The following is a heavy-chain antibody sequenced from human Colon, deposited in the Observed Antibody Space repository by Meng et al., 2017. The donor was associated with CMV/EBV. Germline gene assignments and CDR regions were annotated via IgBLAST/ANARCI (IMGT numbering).Heavy chain of an antibody. D-gene: IGHD2-21*01. Sequence: GGSLRLSCAASGFVFSDHYLDWVRQAPGKGLEWVARSRNKANSYTTEYAASVKGRFTISRDDSKNSLYLQMNSLEAEDTAVYYCGRNSLFTFPYHYGLDVWGQGTTVTVSS. V-gene: IGHV3-72*01. CDR3: GRNSLFTFPYHYGLDV. J-gene: IGHJ6*02. CDR1: GFVFSDHY. CDR2: SRNKANSYTT.